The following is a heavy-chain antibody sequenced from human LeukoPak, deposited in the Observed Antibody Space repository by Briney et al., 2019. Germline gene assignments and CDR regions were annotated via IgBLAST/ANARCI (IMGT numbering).Heavy chain of an antibody. CDR2: ISGSGGST. J-gene: IGHJ4*02. CDR1: GFTFSNYA. D-gene: IGHD3-22*01. CDR3: AKVPYYYDSSGYYDYFDY. Sequence: GGSLRLSCAASGFTFSNYAMNWVRQAPGKGLEWVSAISGSGGSTYYADSVKGRFTISRDNSKNTLYLQMNSLRAEDTAVYYCAKVPYYYDSSGYYDYFDYWGQGTLVTVSS. V-gene: IGHV3-23*01.